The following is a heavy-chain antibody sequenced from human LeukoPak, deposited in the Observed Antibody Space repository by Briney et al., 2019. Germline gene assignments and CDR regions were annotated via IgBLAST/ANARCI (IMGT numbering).Heavy chain of an antibody. CDR3: ARVKGGDGRFDP. J-gene: IGHJ5*02. D-gene: IGHD4-17*01. V-gene: IGHV4-39*07. CDR2: IYYSGST. Sequence: THSETLSLTCTVSGGSISSSSYYWGWIRQPPGKGLEWIGSIYYSGSTYYNPSLKSRVTISVDTSKNQFSLKLSSVTAADTAVYYCARVKGGDGRFDPWGQGTLVTVSS. CDR1: GGSISSSSYY.